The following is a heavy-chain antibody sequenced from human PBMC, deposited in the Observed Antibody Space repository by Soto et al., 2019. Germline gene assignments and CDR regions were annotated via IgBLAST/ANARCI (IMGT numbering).Heavy chain of an antibody. V-gene: IGHV3-30*18. J-gene: IGHJ4*02. CDR1: GFTFSSYG. CDR2: ISYDGSNK. Sequence: LRLSCAASGFTFSSYGMHWVRQAPGKGLQWVAVISYDGSNKYYADSVTGRFTISRDNSKNTLYLQMNSLRAEDTAVYYCAKDSYYDSSGTLGYWGQGTLVTVSS. CDR3: AKDSYYDSSGTLGY. D-gene: IGHD3-22*01.